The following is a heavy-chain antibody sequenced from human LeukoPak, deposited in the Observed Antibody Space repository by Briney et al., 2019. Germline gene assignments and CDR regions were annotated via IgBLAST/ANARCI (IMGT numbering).Heavy chain of an antibody. CDR3: AKDPARMEVVGERDAFDI. D-gene: IGHD2-15*01. CDR2: ISGSGGST. J-gene: IGHJ3*02. V-gene: IGHV3-23*01. CDR1: GFTFSSYA. Sequence: GGSLRLSCAASGFTFSSYAMSWVRRAPGKGLEWVSAISGSGGSTYYADSVKGRFTISRDNSKNTLYLQMNSLRAEDTAVYYCAKDPARMEVVGERDAFDIWGQGTMVTVSS.